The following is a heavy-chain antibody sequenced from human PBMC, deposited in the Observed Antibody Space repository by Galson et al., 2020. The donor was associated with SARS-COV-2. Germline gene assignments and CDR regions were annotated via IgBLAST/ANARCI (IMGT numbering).Heavy chain of an antibody. V-gene: IGHV1-24*01. CDR1: GYTLTALS. D-gene: IGHD3-10*01. CDR2: FHPEDGEI. Sequence: ASVKVSCRVSGYTLTALSMQWVRQAPGKGLEWMGGFHPEDGEIVYAQSFQGRLILTEYTSTNTAYMELSSLRPEDTAVYYCAILGFGYAFEMWGQGTVVTVSA. CDR3: AILGFGYAFEM. J-gene: IGHJ3*02.